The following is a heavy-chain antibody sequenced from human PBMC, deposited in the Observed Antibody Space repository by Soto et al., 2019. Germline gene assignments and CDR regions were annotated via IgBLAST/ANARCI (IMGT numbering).Heavy chain of an antibody. J-gene: IGHJ5*02. V-gene: IGHV4-34*01. CDR2: INHSGST. CDR1: GGSFSGYY. Sequence: PSETLSLTCAVYGGSFSGYYWSWIRQPPGKGLEWIGEINHSGSTNYNPSLKSRVTISVDTSKNQFSLKLSSVTAADTAVYYCARDKGYYGSGSYFQYNWFDPWGQGTLVTVSS. CDR3: ARDKGYYGSGSYFQYNWFDP. D-gene: IGHD3-10*01.